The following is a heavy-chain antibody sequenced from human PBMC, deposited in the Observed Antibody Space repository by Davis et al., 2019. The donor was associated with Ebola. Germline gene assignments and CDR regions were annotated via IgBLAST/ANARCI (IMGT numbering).Heavy chain of an antibody. CDR3: ARDFGWYCSGGSCYSGFDY. D-gene: IGHD2-15*01. V-gene: IGHV3-43*02. J-gene: IGHJ4*02. Sequence: GESLKISCAASGFTFDDYAMHWVRQAPGKGLEWVSLISGDGGSTYYADSVKGRFTISRDNSKNTLYLQMNSLRAEDTAVYYCARDFGWYCSGGSCYSGFDYWGQGTLVTVSS. CDR1: GFTFDDYA. CDR2: ISGDGGST.